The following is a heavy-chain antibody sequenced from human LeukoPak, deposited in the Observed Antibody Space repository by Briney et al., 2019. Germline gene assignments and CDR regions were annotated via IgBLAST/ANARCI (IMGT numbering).Heavy chain of an antibody. D-gene: IGHD2-2*01. Sequence: GSLRVSCAASGFTFSLYAMNWVRQAPGKGLEWVSYINDDSSDIHYADSVKGRFTISRDNARNTLYLQLSSLRAEDTAVYYCARDTFQPGLIDSWGQGTLVTVSS. CDR3: ARDTFQPGLIDS. CDR1: GFTFSLYA. J-gene: IGHJ4*02. V-gene: IGHV3-21*05. CDR2: INDDSSDI.